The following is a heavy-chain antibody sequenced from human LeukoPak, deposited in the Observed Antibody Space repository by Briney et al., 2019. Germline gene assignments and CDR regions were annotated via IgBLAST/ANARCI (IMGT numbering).Heavy chain of an antibody. CDR1: GFTFDDYT. J-gene: IGHJ4*02. D-gene: IGHD5-12*01. CDR2: ISWDGGST. Sequence: GGSLRLSCAASGFTFDDYTMHWVRQAPGKGLEWVSLISWDGGSTYYADSVKGRFTISRDNAKNSLFLQVNSLRAEGTAVYYCVRETGWLFDFWGQGTLVIVSS. CDR3: VRETGWLFDF. V-gene: IGHV3-43*01.